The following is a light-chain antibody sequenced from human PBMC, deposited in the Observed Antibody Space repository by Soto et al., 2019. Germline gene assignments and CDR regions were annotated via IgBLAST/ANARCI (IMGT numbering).Light chain of an antibody. CDR3: QQYGGSPIT. Sequence: DIQMTQSPSTLSASVGDRVTITCRASQSIGSSLAWYQQKPGKAPNLLISDASSLERGVPSTFSGSGSGTDFTLTITRLEPEDLAVYYCQQYGGSPITVGPGTRLENK. CDR2: DAS. J-gene: IGKJ5*01. V-gene: IGKV1-5*01. CDR1: QSIGSS.